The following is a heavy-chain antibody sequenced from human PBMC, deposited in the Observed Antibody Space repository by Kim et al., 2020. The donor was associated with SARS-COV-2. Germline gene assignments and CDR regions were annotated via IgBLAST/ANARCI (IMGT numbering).Heavy chain of an antibody. CDR2: IIPILGIA. J-gene: IGHJ6*02. CDR3: ARGDIVVVPAAMGERPYYYGMDV. CDR1: GGTFSSYA. D-gene: IGHD2-2*01. V-gene: IGHV1-69*04. Sequence: SVKVSCKASGGTFSSYAISWVRQAPGQGLEWMGRIIPILGIANYAQKFQGRVTITADKSTSTAYMELSSLRSEDTAVYYCARGDIVVVPAAMGERPYYYGMDVWGQGTTVTVSS.